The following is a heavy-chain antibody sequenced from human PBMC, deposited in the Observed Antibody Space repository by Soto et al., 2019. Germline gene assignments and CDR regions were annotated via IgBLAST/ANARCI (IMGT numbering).Heavy chain of an antibody. D-gene: IGHD2-8*01. CDR1: GGTFSSYA. CDR2: IIPIFGTA. Sequence: QVQLVQSGAEVKKPGSSVKVSCKASGGTFSSYAISWVRQAPGQGLEWMGGIIPIFGTANYAQKFQGRVTITADEPTSTAYMELSSLRSEDTAVYYCARVNYLGYCTNGVCPYYYYGMDVWGQGTTVTVSS. J-gene: IGHJ6*02. V-gene: IGHV1-69*12. CDR3: ARVNYLGYCTNGVCPYYYYGMDV.